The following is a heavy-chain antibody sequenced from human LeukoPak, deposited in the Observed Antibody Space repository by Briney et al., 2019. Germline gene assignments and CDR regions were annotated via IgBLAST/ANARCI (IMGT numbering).Heavy chain of an antibody. Sequence: GGSLRLSCAASGFTVSSNYMSWVRQAPGKGLEWVSVIYSGGSTYYADSVKGRFTTSRDNSKNTLYLQMNSLRAEDTAVYYCARGDGYRPPGYWGQGTLVTVSS. D-gene: IGHD5-24*01. CDR1: GFTVSSNY. CDR2: IYSGGST. V-gene: IGHV3-66*01. J-gene: IGHJ4*02. CDR3: ARGDGYRPPGY.